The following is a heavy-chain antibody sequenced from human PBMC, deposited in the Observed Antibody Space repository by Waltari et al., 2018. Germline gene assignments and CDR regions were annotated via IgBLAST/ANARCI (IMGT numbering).Heavy chain of an antibody. J-gene: IGHJ4*02. V-gene: IGHV4-34*01. D-gene: IGHD6-13*01. CDR3: ARIIGDSSSWRDY. Sequence: QVQLVESGGGVVQPGRSLRLSCAASGFTFSSYGMHWVRQPPGKGLEWIGEINHSGSTNYNPSLKSRVTISVDTSKNQFSLKLSSVTAADTAVYYCARIIGDSSSWRDYWGQGTLVTVSS. CDR1: GFTFSSYG. CDR2: INHSGST.